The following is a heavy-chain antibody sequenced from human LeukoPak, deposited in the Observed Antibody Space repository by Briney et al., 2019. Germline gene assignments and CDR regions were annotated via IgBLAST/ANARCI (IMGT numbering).Heavy chain of an antibody. J-gene: IGHJ6*03. V-gene: IGHV4-34*01. CDR3: ARTTEGGYTYGYFYYYYMDV. CDR2: INHSGST. CDR1: GGSFSGYY. Sequence: SETLSLTCAVYGGSFSGYYWSWIRQPPGKGLEWIGEINHSGSTNYNPSLKSRVTISVDTSKNQFSLKLSSVTAADTAVYCCARTTEGGYTYGYFYYYYMDVWGKGTTVTISS. D-gene: IGHD5-18*01.